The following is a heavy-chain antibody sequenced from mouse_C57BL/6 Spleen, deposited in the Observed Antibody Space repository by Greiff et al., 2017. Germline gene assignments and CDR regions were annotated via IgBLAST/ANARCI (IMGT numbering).Heavy chain of an antibody. Sequence: QVQLQQSGAELVRPGTSVKVSCKASGYAFTNYLIEWVKQRPGQGLEWIGVINPGSGGTNYNEKFKGKATLTADKSSSTAYMQLSSLTSEDSAVYFSARDGYYECAYWGQGTLVTVSA. D-gene: IGHD2-3*01. CDR2: INPGSGGT. V-gene: IGHV1-54*01. CDR3: ARDGYYECAY. J-gene: IGHJ3*01. CDR1: GYAFTNYL.